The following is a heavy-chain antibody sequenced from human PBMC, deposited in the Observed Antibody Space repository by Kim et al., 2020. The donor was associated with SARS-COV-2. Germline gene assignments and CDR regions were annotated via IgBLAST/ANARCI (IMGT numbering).Heavy chain of an antibody. Sequence: SETLSLTCAVSGGSISSGGYSWSWIRQPPGKGLEWIGYIYHSGSTYYNPSLKSRVTISVDRSKNQFSLKLSSVTAADTAVYYCARGVVLYGDFLTVVTPVAFDIWGQGTMVTVSS. CDR1: GGSISSGGYS. D-gene: IGHD2-21*02. V-gene: IGHV4-30-2*01. J-gene: IGHJ3*02. CDR3: ARGVVLYGDFLTVVTPVAFDI. CDR2: IYHSGST.